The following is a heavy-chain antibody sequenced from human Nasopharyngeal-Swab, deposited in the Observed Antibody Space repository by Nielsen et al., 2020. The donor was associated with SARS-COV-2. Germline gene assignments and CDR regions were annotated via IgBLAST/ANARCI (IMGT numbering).Heavy chain of an antibody. CDR1: GFTFSSYE. J-gene: IGHJ3*02. D-gene: IGHD3-22*01. V-gene: IGHV3-48*03. CDR3: AREGENDSSGYFSDAFDI. CDR2: ISSSGSTI. Sequence: GESLKISGAASGFTFSSYEMNWVRQAPGKGLEWVSYISSSGSTIYYADSVKGRFTISRDNAKNSLYLQMNSLRAEDTAVYYCAREGENDSSGYFSDAFDIWGQGTMVTVSS.